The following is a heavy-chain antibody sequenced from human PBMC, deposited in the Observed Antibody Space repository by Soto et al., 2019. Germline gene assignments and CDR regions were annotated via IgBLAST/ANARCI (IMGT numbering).Heavy chain of an antibody. J-gene: IGHJ6*03. Sequence: SQTLTLTCATSGDSVSSNSAAWNWVRQSPSRGLEGLGRTYYRSKWHNDYALSVHSRITINPHTSKIHFSLQLNSVAGEDTVEYYFVRGIAAADYDYSNMDACCKGSTLTVSS. CDR2: TYYRSKWHN. D-gene: IGHD6-13*01. CDR3: VRGIAAADYDYSNMDA. CDR1: GDSVSSNSAA. V-gene: IGHV6-1*01.